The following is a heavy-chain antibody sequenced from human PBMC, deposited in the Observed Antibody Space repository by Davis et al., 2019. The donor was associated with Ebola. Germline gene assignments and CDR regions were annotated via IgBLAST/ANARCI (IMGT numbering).Heavy chain of an antibody. CDR1: GGSISNDYYY. CDR2: VYYTGST. J-gene: IGHJ1*01. D-gene: IGHD3-22*01. CDR3: VIEGTMRKFQQ. V-gene: IGHV4-30-4*01. Sequence: MPSETLSLTCTVSGGSISNDYYYWSWIRQPPGKGLEWIGYVYYTGSTYSSPSLKSRVTISVDTSKNQFSLKLTSVTAADTAIYYCVIEGTMRKFQQWGQGTLVTVSS.